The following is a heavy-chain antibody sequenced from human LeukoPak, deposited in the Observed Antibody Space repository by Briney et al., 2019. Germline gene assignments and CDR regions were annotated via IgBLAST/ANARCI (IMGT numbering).Heavy chain of an antibody. CDR3: ARGSGSSYGLTDY. V-gene: IGHV4-59*01. D-gene: IGHD5-18*01. J-gene: IGHJ4*02. CDR1: GGSISSYY. Sequence: SETLSLTCTVSGGSISSYYWSWIRQPPGKGLEWIGYIYYSGSTNYNPSLKSRVTISVDTSKNQFSLKLSSVTAADTAVYYCARGSGSSYGLTDYWGQGTLVTVSS. CDR2: IYYSGST.